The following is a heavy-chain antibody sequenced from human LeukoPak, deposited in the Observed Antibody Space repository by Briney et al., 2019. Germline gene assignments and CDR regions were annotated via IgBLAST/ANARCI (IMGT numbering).Heavy chain of an antibody. D-gene: IGHD6-19*01. CDR2: INHSGST. V-gene: IGHV4-34*01. CDR1: GGSFTGYY. Sequence: SETLSLTCAVYGGSFTGYYRSWIRQPPGKGLEWIGEINHSGSTYYNPSLKSRVTISVDTSENQFSLRLISVTAADTAVYYCARHFPHMDYSGWKQACLVLWGQGTLVTVSS. J-gene: IGHJ4*02. CDR3: ARHFPHMDYSGWKQACLVL.